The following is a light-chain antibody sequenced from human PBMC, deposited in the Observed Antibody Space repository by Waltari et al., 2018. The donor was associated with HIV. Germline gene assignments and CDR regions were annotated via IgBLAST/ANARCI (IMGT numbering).Light chain of an antibody. V-gene: IGLV6-57*01. CDR1: SGGIANTY. Sequence: NFMLTQPHSVSESPGKTVTISCARSSGGIANTYVQWYQQRPGSSPTPVIYGDSQRPCGVPHRVSGSIDNSSNAASHASSGLKTDDEDDYCCQSYDNGNWVLGGGTKVTVL. CDR2: GDS. CDR3: QSYDNGNWV. J-gene: IGLJ3*02.